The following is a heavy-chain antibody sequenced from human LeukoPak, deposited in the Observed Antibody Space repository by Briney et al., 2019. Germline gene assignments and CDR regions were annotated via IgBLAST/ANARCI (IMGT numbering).Heavy chain of an antibody. CDR1: GFTVSSNS. D-gene: IGHD4/OR15-4a*01. V-gene: IGHV3-53*01. Sequence: PGGSLRLSCTVSGFTVSSNSMSWVRQPQGKGLGWVSFIYSDNTHYSDSVKGRFTISRDNSKNTLYLQMNSLRAEDTAVYYCARRAGAYSHPYDYWGQGTLVTVSS. J-gene: IGHJ4*02. CDR3: ARRAGAYSHPYDY. CDR2: IYSDNT.